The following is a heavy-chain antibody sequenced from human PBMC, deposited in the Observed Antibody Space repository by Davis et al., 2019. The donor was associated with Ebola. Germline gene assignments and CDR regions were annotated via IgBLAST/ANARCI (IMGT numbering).Heavy chain of an antibody. CDR2: IRSKANSYAT. J-gene: IGHJ4*02. V-gene: IGHV3-73*01. CDR3: TTTTVTTDY. Sequence: GESLKISCAASGFTFSGSAMHWVRQASGKELEWVGRIRSKANSYATAYAASVKGRFTISRDDSKNTAYLQMNSLKTEDTAVYYCTTTTVTTDYWGQGTLVTVSS. D-gene: IGHD4-17*01. CDR1: GFTFSGSA.